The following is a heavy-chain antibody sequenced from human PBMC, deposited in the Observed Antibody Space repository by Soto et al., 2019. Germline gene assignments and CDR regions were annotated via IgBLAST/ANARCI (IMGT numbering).Heavy chain of an antibody. V-gene: IGHV4-4*08. Sequence: SETLSLTCSVSGASIRNYYWHWVRQLPGKGLEWIGYVYTPDYTRYNSSLKSRVTISVDTSKSQFSLRLNSVTAADTAVYYCARGTTYYDSSGYYQTRYYYFDYWGQGTLVTVSS. D-gene: IGHD3-22*01. CDR1: GASIRNYY. CDR3: ARGTTYYDSSGYYQTRYYYFDY. J-gene: IGHJ4*02. CDR2: VYTPDYT.